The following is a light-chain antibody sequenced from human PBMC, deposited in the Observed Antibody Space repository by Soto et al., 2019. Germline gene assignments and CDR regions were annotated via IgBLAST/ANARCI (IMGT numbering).Light chain of an antibody. CDR1: SSDIGVYNF. CDR2: QVN. V-gene: IGLV2-14*01. CDR3: SSYTSSGPYV. J-gene: IGLJ1*01. Sequence: QSVLTQPASVSGSPGQSITISCTGTSSDIGVYNFVSWYQQHPGKAPKLMIFQVNNRPSGISNRFSGSKSGNTASLTISGLQAEGEADYYCSSYTSSGPYVFGTGTKVTVL.